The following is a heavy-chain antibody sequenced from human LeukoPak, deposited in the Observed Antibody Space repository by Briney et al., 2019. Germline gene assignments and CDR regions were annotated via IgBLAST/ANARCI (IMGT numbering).Heavy chain of an antibody. CDR3: ARTYYDILTGYNPYFDY. CDR1: GFTFSHYS. CDR2: IRSSSSYI. Sequence: GGSLRLSCAASGFTFSHYSMNWVRQAPGKGLEWVSFIRSSSSYIYYADSLKGRFTISRDNAKNFLYLQMNSLRAEDTAVYYCARTYYDILTGYNPYFDYWGQGILVTVSS. D-gene: IGHD3-9*01. V-gene: IGHV3-21*01. J-gene: IGHJ4*02.